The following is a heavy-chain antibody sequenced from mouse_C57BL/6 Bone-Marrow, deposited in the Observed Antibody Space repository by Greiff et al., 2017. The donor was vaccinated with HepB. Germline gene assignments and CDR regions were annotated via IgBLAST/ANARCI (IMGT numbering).Heavy chain of an antibody. CDR3: ARKYYGSSSYYAMDY. CDR2: IWSGGST. V-gene: IGHV2-2*01. CDR1: GFSLTSYG. D-gene: IGHD1-1*01. Sequence: QVQLKQSGPGLVQPSQSLSITCTVSGFSLTSYGVHWVRQSPGKGLEWLGVIWSGGSTDYNAAFISRLSISKDNSKSQVFFKMNSLQADDTAIYYCARKYYGSSSYYAMDYWGQGTSVTVSS. J-gene: IGHJ4*01.